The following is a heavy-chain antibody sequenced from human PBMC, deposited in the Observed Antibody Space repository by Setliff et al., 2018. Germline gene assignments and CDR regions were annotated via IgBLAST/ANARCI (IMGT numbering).Heavy chain of an antibody. J-gene: IGHJ5*02. CDR2: VYSTGTT. D-gene: IGHD4-17*01. V-gene: IGHV4-39*01. CDR1: GDSISNSDYY. Sequence: PSETLSLTCIVAGDSISNSDYYWGWIRQPPGKGLEWIGRVYSTGTTNYNPSLKSRVTISVDTSKNQFSLKLSSVTAADTAIYYCAKHGEESKVTTYLASWGQGTLVTVSS. CDR3: AKHGEESKVTTYLAS.